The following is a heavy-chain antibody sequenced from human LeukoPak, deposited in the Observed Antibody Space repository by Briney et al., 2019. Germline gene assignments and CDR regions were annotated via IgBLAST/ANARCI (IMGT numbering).Heavy chain of an antibody. J-gene: IGHJ4*02. CDR3: ARMTWIQLWLKPGNFDY. CDR1: GGSISSSSYY. Sequence: SETLSLTCTVSGGSISSSSYYWGWIRQPPGKGLEWIGSIYYSGSTYYNPSLKSRVTISVDTSKNQFSLKLSSVTAADTAVYYCARMTWIQLWLKPGNFDYWGQGTLVTVSS. CDR2: IYYSGST. D-gene: IGHD5-18*01. V-gene: IGHV4-39*07.